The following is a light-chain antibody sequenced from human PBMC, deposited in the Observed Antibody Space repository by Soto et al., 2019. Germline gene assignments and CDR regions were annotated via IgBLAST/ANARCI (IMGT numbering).Light chain of an antibody. CDR1: SSDVGAYNL. CDR3: SSNAGDTTFA. Sequence: QSVLTQPASVSGSPGQSITITCTGTSSDVGAYNLVSWYQQHPGKAPKAKIYDVNKRPSGVSNRFSSSKSGNTASLTISGLQAEDEADYYCSSNAGDTTFAFGTGTKLTVL. V-gene: IGLV2-23*02. J-gene: IGLJ1*01. CDR2: DVN.